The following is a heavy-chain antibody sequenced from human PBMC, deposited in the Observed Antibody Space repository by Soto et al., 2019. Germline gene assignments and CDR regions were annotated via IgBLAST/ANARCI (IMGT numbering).Heavy chain of an antibody. D-gene: IGHD6-13*01. J-gene: IGHJ6*02. CDR2: INPNSGGT. V-gene: IGHV1-2*04. CDR3: ARMIAASGHYGMDV. Sequence: QVQLVQSGAEVKKPGASVKVSCKASGYTVTAYYVHWVRQAPGQGLEWMGWINPNSGGTNYAQKFQGWVTMTRDTXXSTVYMELRRLRFDDTAVYYCARMIAASGHYGMDVWGQGTTVTVSS. CDR1: GYTVTAYY.